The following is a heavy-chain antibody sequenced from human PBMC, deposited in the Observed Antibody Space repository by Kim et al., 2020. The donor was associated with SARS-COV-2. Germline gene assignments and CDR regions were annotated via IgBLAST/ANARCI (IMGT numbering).Heavy chain of an antibody. Sequence: GGSLRLSCTASGFTFNHYGMSWVRQTPGKGLEWVSGINWNDDSTDYADSVKGRFTISRDNAKNSLYLQMNSLRAEDTALYYCARGSYGCSVYYYFDYWGQGALVTVSS. D-gene: IGHD3-10*01. CDR1: GFTFNHYG. J-gene: IGHJ4*02. CDR2: INWNDDST. CDR3: ARGSYGCSVYYYFDY. V-gene: IGHV3-20*04.